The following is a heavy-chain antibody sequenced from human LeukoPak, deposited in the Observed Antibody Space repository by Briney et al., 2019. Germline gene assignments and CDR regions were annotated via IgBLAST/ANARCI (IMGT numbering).Heavy chain of an antibody. CDR1: GFTFSSHA. CDR3: AKDSPVCSF. D-gene: IGHD3-10*02. V-gene: IGHV3-23*01. Sequence: GGSLRPSCAASGFTFSSHAMSWVRQAPGKGLEWVSAISDSGDSTYYADFVKGRFTISRDDSKNTLYLQMSSLRAEDTAVYYCAKDSPVCSFWGQGTLVTVSS. CDR2: ISDSGDST. J-gene: IGHJ4*02.